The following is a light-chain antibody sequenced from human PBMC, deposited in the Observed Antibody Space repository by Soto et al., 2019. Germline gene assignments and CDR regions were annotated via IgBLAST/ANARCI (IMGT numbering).Light chain of an antibody. J-gene: IGKJ3*01. CDR2: AAS. Sequence: DIQMTQSPTSLSASVGDRVTITCRASQGIRNFVAWYQQKPGKPPKLLTFAASILQSGVPPRFSGSGSGTDFTLTINSLPPEDVATYSCQKYSSVPVFGPGTKVEI. V-gene: IGKV1-27*01. CDR3: QKYSSVPV. CDR1: QGIRNF.